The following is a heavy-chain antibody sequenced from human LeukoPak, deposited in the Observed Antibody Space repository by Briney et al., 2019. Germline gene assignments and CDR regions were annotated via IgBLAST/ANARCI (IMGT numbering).Heavy chain of an antibody. CDR3: ARAYYDSSGYYSRGYYYGMDV. CDR1: GGSNSSYY. J-gene: IGHJ6*02. CDR2: IYYSGST. Sequence: SETLSLTCTVSGGSNSSYYWSWIRQPPGKGLEWIGYIYYSGSTNYNPSLKSRVTISVDTSKNQFSLKLSSVTAADTAVYYCARAYYDSSGYYSRGYYYGMDVWGQGTTVTVSS. D-gene: IGHD3-22*01. V-gene: IGHV4-59*01.